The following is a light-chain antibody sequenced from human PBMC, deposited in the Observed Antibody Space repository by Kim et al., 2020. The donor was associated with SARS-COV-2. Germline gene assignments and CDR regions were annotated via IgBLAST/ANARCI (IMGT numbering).Light chain of an antibody. J-gene: IGLJ3*02. CDR3: SSYTISNTLVV. V-gene: IGLV2-14*03. CDR1: SSDIGGYNY. CDR2: GVT. Sequence: QSITISCTGTSSDIGGYNYVSWDQQHPGKAPKLMIYGVTNRPSGVSNRFSGSKSGNTASLTISGLQAEDEADYYCSSYTISNTLVVFGGGTQLTVL.